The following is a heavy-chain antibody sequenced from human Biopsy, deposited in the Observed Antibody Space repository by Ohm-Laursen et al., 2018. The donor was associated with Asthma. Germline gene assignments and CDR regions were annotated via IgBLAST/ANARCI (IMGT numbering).Heavy chain of an antibody. V-gene: IGHV4-59*12. J-gene: IGHJ4*02. CDR2: IHYSGST. D-gene: IGHD2-2*01. Sequence: SETLSLTCTVSGVSIRSYYWTWIRQPPGKGLEWIGNIHYSGSTYSNPSLKSRVTISVDTSKNQFSLNLSSVTAADPAVYYRAAYCSTPACPFGYWGQGTLVTVSS. CDR1: GVSIRSYY. CDR3: AAYCSTPACPFGY.